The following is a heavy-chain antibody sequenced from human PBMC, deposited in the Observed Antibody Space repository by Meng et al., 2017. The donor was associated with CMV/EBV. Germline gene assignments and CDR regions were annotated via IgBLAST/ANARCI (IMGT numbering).Heavy chain of an antibody. CDR2: IIPILGIA. CDR1: GGTFSSYT. D-gene: IGHD3-9*01. V-gene: IGHV1-69*04. Sequence: SAKVSCKASGGTFSSYTISWVRQAPGQGLAGRGRIIPILGIANYAQEFQGRVTITADKSTSTAYMELSRLRSEDTAVYYCAREGIRYFDWLLPGYYFDYWGQGTLVTVSS. J-gene: IGHJ4*02. CDR3: AREGIRYFDWLLPGYYFDY.